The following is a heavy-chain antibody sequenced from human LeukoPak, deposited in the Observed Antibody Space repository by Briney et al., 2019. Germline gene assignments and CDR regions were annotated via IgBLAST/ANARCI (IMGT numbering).Heavy chain of an antibody. CDR3: ARVAQQWLVDWFDP. V-gene: IGHV4-34*01. D-gene: IGHD6-19*01. CDR2: INHSGST. Sequence: SETLSLTCAVYGGSFSGYYWSWIRQPPGKGLEWIGEINHSGSTNYNPSLKSRVTISVDTSKNQFSLKLSSVTAADTAVYYCARVAQQWLVDWFDPWGQGTLVTVSS. CDR1: GGSFSGYY. J-gene: IGHJ5*02.